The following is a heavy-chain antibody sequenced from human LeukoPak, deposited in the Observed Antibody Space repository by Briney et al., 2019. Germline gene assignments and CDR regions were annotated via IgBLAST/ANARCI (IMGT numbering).Heavy chain of an antibody. Sequence: LETLSLTCAVYGGSFSGYYWSWIRQPPGKGLEWIGEINHSGSTNYNPSLKSRVTISVDTSKNQFSLKLSSVTAADTAVYYCARGLACSSTSCYKSDAFDIWGQGTMVTVSS. CDR2: INHSGST. J-gene: IGHJ3*02. CDR1: GGSFSGYY. D-gene: IGHD2-2*02. V-gene: IGHV4-34*01. CDR3: ARGLACSSTSCYKSDAFDI.